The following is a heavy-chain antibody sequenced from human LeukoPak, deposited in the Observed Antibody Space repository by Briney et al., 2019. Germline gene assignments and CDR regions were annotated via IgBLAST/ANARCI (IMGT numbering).Heavy chain of an antibody. CDR2: ISGSGGST. Sequence: PGGSLRLSCAASGFTFNNYGMSWVRQAPGKGLEWVSAISGSGGSTYYADSVKGRFTISRDNSKNTLYLQMNSLRAEDTAVYYCAKSSGYYVREPFDIWGQGTMVTVSS. CDR3: AKSSGYYVREPFDI. V-gene: IGHV3-23*01. J-gene: IGHJ3*02. D-gene: IGHD3-10*02. CDR1: GFTFNNYG.